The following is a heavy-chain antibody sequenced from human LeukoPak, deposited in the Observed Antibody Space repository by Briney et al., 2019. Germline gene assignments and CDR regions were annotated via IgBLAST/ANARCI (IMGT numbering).Heavy chain of an antibody. D-gene: IGHD6-6*01. CDR1: GFTFSNNG. Sequence: GGSLRLSCAAFGFTFSNNGMHWVRKAPGKGLECVAFIQNDGNNKKYADSVKGRFTISRDNSKNTLYLQMNSLRTEDTAVYYCARDWGTSSLYLVNWGQGTLVTVSS. V-gene: IGHV3-30*02. CDR3: ARDWGTSSLYLVN. J-gene: IGHJ4*02. CDR2: IQNDGNNK.